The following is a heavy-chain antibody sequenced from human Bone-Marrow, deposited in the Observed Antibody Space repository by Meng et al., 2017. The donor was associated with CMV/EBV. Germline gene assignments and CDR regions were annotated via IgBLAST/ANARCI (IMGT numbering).Heavy chain of an antibody. CDR3: ARQAHYSYPFDY. V-gene: IGHV3-33*01. CDR1: GFTFSNYA. Sequence: GESLKISCATSGFTFSNYAMHWVRQAPGKGLEWVAIIWYHGSDKYYADSVKGRVTISRDNSKNTLYLQMNSLRAEDTAVYYCARQAHYSYPFDYWGQGTLVTVSS. J-gene: IGHJ4*02. CDR2: IWYHGSDK. D-gene: IGHD2-15*01.